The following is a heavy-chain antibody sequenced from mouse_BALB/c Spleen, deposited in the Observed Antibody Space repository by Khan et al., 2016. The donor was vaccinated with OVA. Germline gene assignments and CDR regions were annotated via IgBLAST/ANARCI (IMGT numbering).Heavy chain of an antibody. J-gene: IGHJ2*01. D-gene: IGHD1-2*01. V-gene: IGHV3-2*02. CDR2: ISYSGST. Sequence: EVQLQESGPGLVKPSQSLSLTCTVTGYSITSGYGWNWIRQFPGNKLEWMGYISYSGSTNYNPSLKSRISITRDTSKNQFCLQLNSVTTENTATYYCARTARIKYWGQGTTLTCSS. CDR3: ARTARIKY. CDR1: GYSITSGYG.